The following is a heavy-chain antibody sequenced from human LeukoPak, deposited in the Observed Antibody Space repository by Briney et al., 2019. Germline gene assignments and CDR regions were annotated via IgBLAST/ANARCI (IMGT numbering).Heavy chain of an antibody. CDR1: GYTFTGYY. D-gene: IGHD2-2*01. CDR3: APVRGGDYFDY. V-gene: IGHV1-2*02. CDR2: INPNSGDT. Sequence: ASVKVSCKASGYTFTGYYMHWVRQAPGQGLEWMGWINPNSGDTDYAQNFQGRVTMTRDTSISTAYMELSGLRSDDTAVYYCAPVRGGDYFDYWGQGTLVTVSS. J-gene: IGHJ4*02.